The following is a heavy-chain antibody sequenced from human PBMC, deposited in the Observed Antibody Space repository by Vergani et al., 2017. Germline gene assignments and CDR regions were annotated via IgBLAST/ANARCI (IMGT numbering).Heavy chain of an antibody. CDR2: ISYDGSNK. D-gene: IGHD3-9*01. CDR3: AKEIGHEILTRSYYYYYGMDV. J-gene: IGHJ6*02. V-gene: IGHV3-30*18. CDR1: GFTFSSYG. Sequence: QVQLVESGGGVVQPGRSLRLSCAASGFTFSSYGMHWVRQAPGKGLEWVAVISYDGSNKYYADSVKGRFTISRDNSKNTLYLQMNSLRAEDTAVYYCAKEIGHEILTRSYYYYYGMDVWAKGPRSPSP.